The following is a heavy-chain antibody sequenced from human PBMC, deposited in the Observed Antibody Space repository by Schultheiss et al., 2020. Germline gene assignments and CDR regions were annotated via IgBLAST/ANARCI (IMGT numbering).Heavy chain of an antibody. J-gene: IGHJ4*02. D-gene: IGHD4-23*01. V-gene: IGHV3-23*01. CDR3: AKGRYGGNFLYFDY. CDR1: GFTFSSYS. CDR2: ISGSGGST. Sequence: GGSLRLSCAASGFTFSSYSMNWVRQAPGKGLEWVSVISGSGGSTYYADSVKGRFTISRDNSKNTLYLQMNSLRAEDTAVYYCAKGRYGGNFLYFDYWGQGTLVTVSS.